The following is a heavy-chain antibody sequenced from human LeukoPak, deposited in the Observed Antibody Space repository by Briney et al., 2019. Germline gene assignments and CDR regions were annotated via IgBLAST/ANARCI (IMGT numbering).Heavy chain of an antibody. CDR3: ARGSRY. V-gene: IGHV3-66*01. CDR1: GFIFSSYS. J-gene: IGHJ4*02. Sequence: GGSLRLSCAASGFIFSSYSMNWFRQAPGKGLEWVSLIYVGGGTYYADSVKGRFTISRDNSKNTLYLQMNSLRAEDTAVYYCARGSRYWGQGTLATVSS. CDR2: IYVGGGT. D-gene: IGHD3-10*01.